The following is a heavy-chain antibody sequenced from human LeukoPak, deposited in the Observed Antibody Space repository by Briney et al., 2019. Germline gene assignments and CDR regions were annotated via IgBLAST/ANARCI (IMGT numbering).Heavy chain of an antibody. CDR3: AREGGFYRPLDY. CDR2: VHLDGRT. V-gene: IGHV4-4*02. CDR1: PDSTTSNF. Sequence: SETLSLTCTVSPDSTTSNFWTWVRQPPRKGLEWIGEVHLDGRTKYNPSLKSRLIMSVDLPENHISLKLTSVTAADTAVYYCAREGGFYRPLDYSGQGTLVTVSS. D-gene: IGHD3-3*01. J-gene: IGHJ4*02.